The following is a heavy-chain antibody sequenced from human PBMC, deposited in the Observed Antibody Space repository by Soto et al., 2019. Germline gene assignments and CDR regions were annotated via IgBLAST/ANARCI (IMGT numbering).Heavy chain of an antibody. D-gene: IGHD4-17*01. J-gene: IGHJ6*02. CDR3: ARDQSVYGDYSNSYSYSGMDV. CDR2: VSGGGGGR. CDR1: GFPFSIYA. V-gene: IGHV3-23*04. Sequence: EVQLAESGGGLVQPGGSLRLSCTASGFPFSIYAMNWVRQAPGKGLEWVASVSGGGGGRYYENSVRGRFTISRDNSKSILSLQLNSLRAEDTAIYYFARDQSVYGDYSNSYSYSGMDVWGQGTTVTVSS.